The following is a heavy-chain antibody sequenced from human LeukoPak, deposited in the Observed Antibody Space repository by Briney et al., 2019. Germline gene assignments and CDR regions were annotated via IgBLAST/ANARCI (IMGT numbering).Heavy chain of an antibody. J-gene: IGHJ4*02. CDR2: IYYSGST. D-gene: IGHD3-10*01. CDR1: GGSISSSSYY. V-gene: IGHV4-39*01. CDR3: ASLRKYYYGSGSAHFDY. Sequence: PSETLSLTCTVSGGSISSSSYYWGWIRQPPGKGLEWIESIYYSGSTYYNPSLKSRVTISVDTSKNRFSLKLSSVTAADTAVYYCASLRKYYYGSGSAHFDYWGQGTLVTVSS.